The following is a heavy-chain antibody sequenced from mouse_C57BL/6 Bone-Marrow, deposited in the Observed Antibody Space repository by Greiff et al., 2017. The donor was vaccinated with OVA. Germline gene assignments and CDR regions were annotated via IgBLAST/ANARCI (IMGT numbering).Heavy chain of an antibody. CDR1: GFSLTSYA. CDR3: ARKWGDSYDAYYYAMDY. Sequence: QVQLKESGPGLVAPSQSLSITCTVSGFSLTSYAISWVRQPPGKGLEWLGVIWNGGGTNYNSALKSRLSISKDNSKSQVFLKMNSLQTDDTARYYCARKWGDSYDAYYYAMDYWGQRTSVTVSS. CDR2: IWNGGGT. D-gene: IGHD2-12*01. V-gene: IGHV2-9-1*01. J-gene: IGHJ4*01.